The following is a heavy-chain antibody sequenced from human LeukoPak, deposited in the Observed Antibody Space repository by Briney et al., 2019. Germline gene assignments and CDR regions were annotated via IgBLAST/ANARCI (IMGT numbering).Heavy chain of an antibody. CDR1: GYTFTSYA. CDR2: INTNTGNP. Sequence: ASVTVSCKASGYTFTSYAMNWVRQAPGQGLEWMGWINTNTGNPTYAQGFTGRFVFSLDTSVSTAYLQISSLKAEDTAVYYCASPDCSSTSCYGDDAFDIWGQGTMVTVSS. CDR3: ASPDCSSTSCYGDDAFDI. J-gene: IGHJ3*02. V-gene: IGHV7-4-1*02. D-gene: IGHD2-2*01.